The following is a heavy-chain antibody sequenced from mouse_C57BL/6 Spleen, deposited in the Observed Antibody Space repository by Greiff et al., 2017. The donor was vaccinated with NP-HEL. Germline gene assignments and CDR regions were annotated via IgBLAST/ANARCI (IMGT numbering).Heavy chain of an antibody. Sequence: LKPGAELVKPGASVKMSCKASGYTFTSYWITWVKQRPGQGLEWIGDIYPGSGSTNYNEKFKSKATLTVDTSSSTAYMQLSSLTSEDSAVYYCARSPNYDYAMDYWGQGTSVTVSS. J-gene: IGHJ4*01. CDR2: IYPGSGST. CDR1: GYTFTSYW. V-gene: IGHV1-55*01. D-gene: IGHD2-1*01. CDR3: ARSPNYDYAMDY.